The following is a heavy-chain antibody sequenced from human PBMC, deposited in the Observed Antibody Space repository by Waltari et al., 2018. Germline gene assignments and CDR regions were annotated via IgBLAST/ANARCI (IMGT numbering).Heavy chain of an antibody. CDR3: ARGHRYSYGYGDAFDI. CDR1: GYTFTSYD. Sequence: QVQLVQSGAEVKKPGASVKVSCKASGYTFTSYDINWVRQATGQGLEWMGWMNPNSGNTGYAQKFQGRVTITADESTSTAYMELSSLRSEDTAVYYCARGHRYSYGYGDAFDIWGQGTMVTVSS. D-gene: IGHD5-18*01. CDR2: MNPNSGNT. V-gene: IGHV1-8*01. J-gene: IGHJ3*02.